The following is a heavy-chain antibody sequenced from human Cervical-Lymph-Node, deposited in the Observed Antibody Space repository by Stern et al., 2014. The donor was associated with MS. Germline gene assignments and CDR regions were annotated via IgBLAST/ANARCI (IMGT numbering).Heavy chain of an antibody. J-gene: IGHJ4*02. D-gene: IGHD1-1*01. CDR3: ARISRNATGVWNFDF. CDR1: GFSLDTSGMC. CDR2: VDWDDDK. Sequence: QVTLRESGPALVKPTQTLTLTCTFSGFSLDTSGMCVGWIRQPPGKALEWLARVDWDDDKLYSTSLKTRLTISKDTSKNQVVLTMTNMDPVDTATYYCARISRNATGVWNFDFWGQGTLVTVSS. V-gene: IGHV2-70*17.